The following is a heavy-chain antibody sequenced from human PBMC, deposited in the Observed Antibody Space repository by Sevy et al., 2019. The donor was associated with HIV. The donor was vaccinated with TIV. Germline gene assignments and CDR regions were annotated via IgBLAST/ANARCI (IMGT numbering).Heavy chain of an antibody. D-gene: IGHD3-22*01. J-gene: IGHJ4*02. V-gene: IGHV3-33*01. CDR1: GFTFSSYG. Sequence: GGSLRLSCAASGFTFSSYGMHWVRQAPGKGLEWVAVIWYDGSNKYYADSVKGRFTISRANSKNTLYLQMNSLRAEDTAVYYCARAGAYYYDSSGYFPFDYWGQGTLVTVSS. CDR3: ARAGAYYYDSSGYFPFDY. CDR2: IWYDGSNK.